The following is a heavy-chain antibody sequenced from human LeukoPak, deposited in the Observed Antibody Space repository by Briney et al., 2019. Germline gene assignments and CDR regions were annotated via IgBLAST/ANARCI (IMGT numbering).Heavy chain of an antibody. CDR1: GGSISSSSYY. CDR3: ASQGTGAPRGAFDI. CDR2: IYYSGST. J-gene: IGHJ3*02. V-gene: IGHV4-39*01. Sequence: NSSETLSLTCTVSGGSISSSSYYWGWIRQPPGKGLEWIGYIYYSGSTYYNPSLKSRVTMSVDTSKNQFSLKLTSVTAADTAVYYCASQGTGAPRGAFDIWGQGTMVTVSS. D-gene: IGHD1-14*01.